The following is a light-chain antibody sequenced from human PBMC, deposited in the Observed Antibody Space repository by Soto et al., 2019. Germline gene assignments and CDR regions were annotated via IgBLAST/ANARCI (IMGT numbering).Light chain of an antibody. J-gene: IGKJ2*01. CDR1: QSVSSSY. Sequence: EIVLTQSPGTLSLSPGERATLSCRASQSVSSSYLAWYQQKPGQAPRLFIYGASSRATGIPDRFSGSGSGTDFTLTIGRLEPEDFAVYYCQQYISSPYTIGQGTKQEIK. CDR2: GAS. CDR3: QQYISSPYT. V-gene: IGKV3-20*01.